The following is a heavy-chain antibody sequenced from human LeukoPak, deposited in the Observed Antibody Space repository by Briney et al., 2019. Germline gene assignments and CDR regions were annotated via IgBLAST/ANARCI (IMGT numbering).Heavy chain of an antibody. J-gene: IGHJ3*01. Sequence: GGSLRLSCAASGFTFSSYWMHWVRQAPGKGLVWVSRINSDGSSTSYADSVKGRFTISRDNAKNTLYLQMNSLRAEDTAVYYCARDDCYDTGALSDDAFDVWGQGTMVTVSS. D-gene: IGHD2-21*01. CDR3: ARDDCYDTGALSDDAFDV. V-gene: IGHV3-74*01. CDR1: GFTFSSYW. CDR2: INSDGSST.